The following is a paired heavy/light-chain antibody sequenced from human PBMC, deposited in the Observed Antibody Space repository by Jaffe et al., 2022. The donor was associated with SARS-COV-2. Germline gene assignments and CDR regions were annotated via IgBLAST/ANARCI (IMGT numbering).Light chain of an antibody. V-gene: IGLV2-14*01. CDR2: DVS. Sequence: QSALTQPASVSGSPGQSITISCTGTSSDVGGYNYVSWYQQHPGEAPKLMIYDVSHRPSGVSNRFSGSKSGNTASLTVSGLQAEDEADYYCSSFTSSSTWLFGGGTKLTVL. J-gene: IGLJ3*02. CDR1: SSDVGGYNY. CDR3: SSFTSSSTWL.
Heavy chain of an antibody. CDR2: INHSGST. V-gene: IGHV4-34*01. Sequence: QVQLQQWGAGLLKPSETLSLTGAVYGGSLRGYYWSWIRQSPGKGLEWIGEINHSGSTHYNPSLKSRVTMSVDTSKNQFSLKMSSVTAADTAVYYCARGRGYADTWFDPWGQGTLVTVSS. CDR3: ARGRGYADTWFDP. CDR1: GGSLRGYY. J-gene: IGHJ5*02. D-gene: IGHD5-12*01.